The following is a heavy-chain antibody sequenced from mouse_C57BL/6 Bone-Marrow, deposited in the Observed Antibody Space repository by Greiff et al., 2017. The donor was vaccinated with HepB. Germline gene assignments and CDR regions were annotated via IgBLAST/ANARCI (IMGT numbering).Heavy chain of an antibody. V-gene: IGHV6-3*01. J-gene: IGHJ4*01. CDR2: IRLKSDNYAT. D-gene: IGHD6-1*01. CDR1: GFTFSNYW. CDR3: TRGASYAMDY. Sequence: EVKLMESGGGLVQPGGSMKLSCVASGFTFSNYWMNWVRQSPEKGLEWVAQIRLKSDNYATHYAESVKGRFTISRDDSKSSVYLQMNNLRAEDTGIYYCTRGASYAMDYWGQGTSVTVSS.